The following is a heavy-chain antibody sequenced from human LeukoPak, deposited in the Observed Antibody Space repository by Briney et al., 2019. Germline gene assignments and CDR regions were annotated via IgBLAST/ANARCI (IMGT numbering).Heavy chain of an antibody. J-gene: IGHJ4*02. CDR3: ARDSWGYYDSSGYPMD. D-gene: IGHD3-22*01. CDR1: GDSISSGSYY. CDR2: TYTRGST. V-gene: IGHV4-61*02. Sequence: SETLSLTCTVSGDSISSGSYYWNWIRQPAGKGLEWIGRTYTRGSTDYNPSLKSRVTVSVDTSKNQFSLKLSSVTAADTAVYYCARDSWGYYDSSGYPMDWGQGTLVTVSS.